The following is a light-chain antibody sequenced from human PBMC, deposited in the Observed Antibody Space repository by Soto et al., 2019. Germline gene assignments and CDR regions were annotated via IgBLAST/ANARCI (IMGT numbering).Light chain of an antibody. J-gene: IGKJ1*01. CDR2: DAS. Sequence: DIQMTQSPSTLSASVGDRVTITCRASQTINSWLAWYQQKPGKAPKVLIYDASSLETGVPSRFSGSGSGTEFTLTISRLQPDDFATYYCQQYNTSWAFGQGTKVEIK. CDR3: QQYNTSWA. CDR1: QTINSW. V-gene: IGKV1-5*01.